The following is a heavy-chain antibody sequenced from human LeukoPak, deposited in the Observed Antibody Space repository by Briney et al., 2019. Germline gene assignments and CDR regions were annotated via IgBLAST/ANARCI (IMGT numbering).Heavy chain of an antibody. J-gene: IGHJ4*02. V-gene: IGHV3-23*01. CDR2: ISGSGSST. Sequence: GGSLRLSCAASGFTFSSYAMSWVRQAPGKGLEWVSAISGSGSSTYYVDSVKGRFTISRDKNTLYLQMNSLRAEDTAVYYCAKGQSGYDSWGQGTLVTVSS. CDR1: GFTFSSYA. CDR3: AKGQSGYDS. D-gene: IGHD5-12*01.